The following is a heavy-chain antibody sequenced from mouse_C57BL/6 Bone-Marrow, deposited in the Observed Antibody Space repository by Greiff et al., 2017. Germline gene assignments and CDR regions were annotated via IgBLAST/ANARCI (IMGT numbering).Heavy chain of an antibody. Sequence: VQLQQPGAELVRPGSSVKLSCKASGYTFTSYWMDWVKQRPGQGLEWIGNIYPSDSETHYNQKFKDKATLTVDKSSSTAYMQLSSLTSEDSAVYYCARGGGSSFDYWGQGTTLTVSS. CDR1: GYTFTSYW. J-gene: IGHJ2*01. V-gene: IGHV1-61*01. CDR2: IYPSDSET. D-gene: IGHD1-1*01. CDR3: ARGGGSSFDY.